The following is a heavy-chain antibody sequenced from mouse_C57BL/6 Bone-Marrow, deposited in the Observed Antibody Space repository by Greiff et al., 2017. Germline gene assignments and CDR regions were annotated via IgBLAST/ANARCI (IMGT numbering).Heavy chain of an antibody. CDR3: TRWNWFAY. V-gene: IGHV1-5*01. Sequence: EVKLVESGTVLARPGASVKMSCKTSGYTFTSYWMHWVQQRPGQGLEWIGAICTGNSATSYNQKFKGKAKLTAVTSASTAYMELSSLTNDDSAVYYCTRWNWFAYWGQGTLVTVSA. CDR1: GYTFTSYW. CDR2: ICTGNSAT. J-gene: IGHJ3*01.